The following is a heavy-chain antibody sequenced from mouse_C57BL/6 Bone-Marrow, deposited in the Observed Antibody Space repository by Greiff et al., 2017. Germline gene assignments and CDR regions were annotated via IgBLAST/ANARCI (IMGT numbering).Heavy chain of an antibody. CDR3: AHYCGSRWGFDY. J-gene: IGHJ2*01. D-gene: IGHD1-1*01. CDR2: IYPRSGNT. V-gene: IGHV1-81*01. Sequence: QVQLKESGAELARPGASVKLSCKASGYTFTSYGISWVKQRTGQGLEWIGEIYPRSGNTYYNEKFKGKATLTADKSSSTAYMELRSLTSEDSAVYFCAHYCGSRWGFDYWGQGTTLTVSS. CDR1: GYTFTSYG.